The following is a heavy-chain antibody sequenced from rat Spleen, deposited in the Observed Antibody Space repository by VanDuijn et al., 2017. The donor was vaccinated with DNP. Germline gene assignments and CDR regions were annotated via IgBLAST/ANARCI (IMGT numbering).Heavy chain of an antibody. CDR2: ISYDGSST. V-gene: IGHV5-7*01. J-gene: IGHJ3*01. CDR1: GFTFSNYD. D-gene: IGHD1-2*01. Sequence: EVQLVGSGGGLVQPGRSMKLSCAASGFTFSNYDMAWVRQAPKKGLEWVAAISYDGSSTYYRDSVKGRFTISRDNTNSTLYLQMDSLRSEDTATYYCTTGGAAAYWGQGTLVTVSS. CDR3: TTGGAAAY.